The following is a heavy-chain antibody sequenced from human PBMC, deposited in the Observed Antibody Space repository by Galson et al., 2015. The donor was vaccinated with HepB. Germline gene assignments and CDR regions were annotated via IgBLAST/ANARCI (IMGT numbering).Heavy chain of an antibody. CDR1: GYTFTTYG. V-gene: IGHV1-18*01. Sequence: KVSCKASGYTFTTYGFMWVRQAPGQGLEWLGWISTYNGNSNNGQTVQGRITMTIDASTTTAYMELRSLRSDDAAAYFCATTGDGYDTRGIWGQGTLVTVSS. D-gene: IGHD3-22*01. CDR2: ISTYNGNS. CDR3: ATTGDGYDTRGI. J-gene: IGHJ4*02.